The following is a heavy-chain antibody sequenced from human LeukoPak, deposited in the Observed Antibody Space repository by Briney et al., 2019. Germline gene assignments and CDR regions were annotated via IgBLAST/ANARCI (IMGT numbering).Heavy chain of an antibody. CDR3: ARVHHYGSGGYYLDY. V-gene: IGHV1-69*05. CDR1: GGTFSSYA. Sequence: SVKVSCKASGGTFSSYAISWVRQAPGQGLEWMGRIIPIFGTANYAQKFQGRVTITTDESTSTAYMELSSLRSEDTAVYYCARVHHYGSGGYYLDYWGQGTLVTVSS. D-gene: IGHD3-10*01. CDR2: IIPIFGTA. J-gene: IGHJ4*02.